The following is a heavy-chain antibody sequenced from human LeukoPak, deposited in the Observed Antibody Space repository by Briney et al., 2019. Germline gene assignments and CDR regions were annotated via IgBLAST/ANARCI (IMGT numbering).Heavy chain of an antibody. CDR3: ARAPAVTTFDY. Sequence: ASVKVSCKASGYTFTSYYMHWVRQAPGQGLEWMGIISPSGGSTSYAQKFQGRVTMTRDTSTSTVYMELSSLRSEDTAVYYCARAPAVTTFDYWGQGTLVTVSS. J-gene: IGHJ4*02. D-gene: IGHD4-17*01. CDR2: ISPSGGST. CDR1: GYTFTSYY. V-gene: IGHV1-46*03.